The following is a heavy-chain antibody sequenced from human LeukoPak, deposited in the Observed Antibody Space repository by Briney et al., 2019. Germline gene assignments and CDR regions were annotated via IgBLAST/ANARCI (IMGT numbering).Heavy chain of an antibody. V-gene: IGHV4-59*13. CDR2: IYYRAST. D-gene: IGHD5-24*01. CDR3: ARVRGRDGYPDY. CDR1: GGSISSYY. Sequence: KTSETLSLTCTVSGGSISSYYWSWIRQPPAKGLEWMGYIYYRASTNYNPSLKSRVTISIYTSKNQFSLKLSSVTAADTAVYYCARVRGRDGYPDYWGQGTLVTVSS. J-gene: IGHJ4*02.